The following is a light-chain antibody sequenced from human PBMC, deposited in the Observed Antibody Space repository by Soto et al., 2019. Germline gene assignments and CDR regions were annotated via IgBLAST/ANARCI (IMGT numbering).Light chain of an antibody. Sequence: QAVLTQPASVSGSPGQSITISCTGTSSDVGGYNYVSWYRQYPGKAPKVMIYDVTNRPSGVSNRFSGSKSGNRASLTISGLQAEDEADYYCSSYTSRREGVVFGGGTKLTVL. CDR1: SSDVGGYNY. V-gene: IGLV2-14*01. J-gene: IGLJ3*02. CDR3: SSYTSRREGVV. CDR2: DVT.